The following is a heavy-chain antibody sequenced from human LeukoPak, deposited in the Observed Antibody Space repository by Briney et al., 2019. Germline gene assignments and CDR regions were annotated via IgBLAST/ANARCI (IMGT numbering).Heavy chain of an antibody. CDR2: IFHSGST. V-gene: IGHV4-4*02. Sequence: PSETLSLTCAVSGVSITSSNWWSWVRQPPGKGLEWIGEIFHSGSTNYNPSLKSRVTISVDTSKNQFSLKLSSVTAADTAVYYCARAEGKWELLRNYYYYMDVWGKGTTVTVSS. CDR1: GVSITSSNW. J-gene: IGHJ6*03. D-gene: IGHD1-26*01. CDR3: ARAEGKWELLRNYYYYMDV.